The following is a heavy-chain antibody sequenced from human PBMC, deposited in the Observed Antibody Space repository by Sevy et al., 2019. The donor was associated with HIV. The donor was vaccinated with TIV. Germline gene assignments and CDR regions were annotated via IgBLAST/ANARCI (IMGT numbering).Heavy chain of an antibody. CDR2: IRQDGSEK. D-gene: IGHD3-10*01. V-gene: IGHV3-7*01. Sequence: WGSLRLSCAVSGFTFRNFWMSWVRQAPGKGLEWAANIRQDGSEKYYVDSVRGRFTISRDNAKNSLFLQLNSLRADDTAIYYCAKSYFGSGTSYGMDLWGRGTTVTVSS. CDR1: GFTFRNFW. CDR3: AKSYFGSGTSYGMDL. J-gene: IGHJ6*02.